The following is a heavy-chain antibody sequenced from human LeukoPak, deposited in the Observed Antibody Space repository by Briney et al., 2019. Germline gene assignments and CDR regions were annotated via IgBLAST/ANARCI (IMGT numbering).Heavy chain of an antibody. J-gene: IGHJ6*02. Sequence: ASVKVSCKASGGTFSSYAISWVRQAPGQGLEWMGGIIPIFGTANYAQKFQGRVTITADESTSTAYMELSSLRSEDTAVYYCARGDTWIQSYRYHALDVRGQGTTVAVSS. CDR2: IIPIFGTA. D-gene: IGHD5-18*01. CDR1: GGTFSSYA. CDR3: ARGDTWIQSYRYHALDV. V-gene: IGHV1-69*13.